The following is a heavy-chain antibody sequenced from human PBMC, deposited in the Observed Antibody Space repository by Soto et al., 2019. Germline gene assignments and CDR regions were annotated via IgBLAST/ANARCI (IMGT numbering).Heavy chain of an antibody. CDR1: GFSLNTGRMG. J-gene: IGHJ5*02. D-gene: IGHD3-3*01. CDR2: IFSSDEK. V-gene: IGHV2-26*01. CDR3: ARIVGAWSGYHFDV. Sequence: QVTLKESGPVLVKPTETLTLTCAVSGFSLNTGRMGVTWIRQPPGKALEWLAHIFSSDEKSYSTSLMTRLTISKDTSQSQVVLTMTNVDPLDTATYYCARIVGAWSGYHFDVWGQGALVTVSA.